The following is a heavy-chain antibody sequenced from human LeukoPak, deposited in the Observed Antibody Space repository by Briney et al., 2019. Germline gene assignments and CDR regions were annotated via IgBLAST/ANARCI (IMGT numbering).Heavy chain of an antibody. V-gene: IGHV3-23*01. CDR2: MSGSGGGT. CDR1: GFTFSSYS. D-gene: IGHD3/OR15-3a*01. Sequence: GGSLRLSCAASGFTFSSYSMNWVRQAPGKGLEWVSSMSGSGGGTYYADFVKGRFTISRDSSKNTLYLQMNSLRAEDTAVYYCAKVRTGHFFDYWGQGTLVTVSS. CDR3: AKVRTGHFFDY. J-gene: IGHJ4*02.